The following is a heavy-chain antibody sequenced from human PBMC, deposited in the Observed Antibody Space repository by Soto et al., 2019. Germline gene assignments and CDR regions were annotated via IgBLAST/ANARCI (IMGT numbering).Heavy chain of an antibody. CDR3: ARVGKVPAARGRTAFDI. Sequence: PGGSLRLSCAASGFTFSSYCMRWVRQAPGKGLEWVSVIYSGGSTYYADSVKGRFTISRDNSKNTLYLQMNSLRAEDTAVYYCARVGKVPAARGRTAFDIWGQGTMVTVSS. D-gene: IGHD2-2*01. CDR1: GFTFSSYC. J-gene: IGHJ3*02. V-gene: IGHV3-66*01. CDR2: IYSGGST.